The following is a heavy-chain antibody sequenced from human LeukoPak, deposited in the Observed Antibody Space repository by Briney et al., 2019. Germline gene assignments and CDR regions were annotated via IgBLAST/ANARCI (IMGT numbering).Heavy chain of an antibody. CDR2: ISGSGGST. CDR1: GFTFSSYA. CDR3: ATRPPEATIRLPFDY. V-gene: IGHV3-23*01. Sequence: GGSLRLSCAASGFTFSSYAMSWVRQAPGKGLEWVSAISGSGGSTYYADSVKGRFTISRDNSKNMLYLQMNSLRAEDTAVYYCATRPPEATIRLPFDYWGQGTLVTVSS. D-gene: IGHD5-12*01. J-gene: IGHJ4*02.